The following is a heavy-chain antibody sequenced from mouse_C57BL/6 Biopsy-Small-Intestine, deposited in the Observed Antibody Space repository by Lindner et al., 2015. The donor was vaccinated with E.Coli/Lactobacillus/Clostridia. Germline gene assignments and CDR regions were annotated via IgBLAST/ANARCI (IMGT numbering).Heavy chain of an antibody. CDR3: ARQGAYYPFAMDY. CDR1: GYTFTSYW. CDR2: IFPSNSNS. V-gene: IGHV1S61*01. D-gene: IGHD2-10*01. J-gene: IGHJ4*01. Sequence: VQLQESGAELVQPGASVKLSCKASGYTFTSYWINWVRQRPGQGLQWIGKIFPSNSNSNYNGNFKTKATLTVDTSSSTAYMQLSSLTSDDSAVYYCARQGAYYPFAMDYWGQGNSVIVSS.